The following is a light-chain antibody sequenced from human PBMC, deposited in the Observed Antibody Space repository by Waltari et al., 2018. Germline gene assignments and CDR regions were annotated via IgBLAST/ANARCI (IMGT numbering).Light chain of an antibody. V-gene: IGLV2-23*02. J-gene: IGLJ2*01. Sequence: QSALTQPASVSGSPGQSITISCTGTSSDVGGYNYVSWYKQHPGKAPKLMIYDVSKRPSGVSNRFSGSKADNTASLTISGLQAEDEADYYCCSYAGSNVVFGGGTKLTVL. CDR2: DVS. CDR3: CSYAGSNVV. CDR1: SSDVGGYNY.